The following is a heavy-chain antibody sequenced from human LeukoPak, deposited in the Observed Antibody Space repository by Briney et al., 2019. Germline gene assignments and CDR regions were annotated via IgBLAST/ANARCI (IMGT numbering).Heavy chain of an antibody. CDR3: ARDECSGGSGYYYFDY. CDR2: INAGNGNT. V-gene: IGHV1-3*03. Sequence: ASVKVSCKASGYTFTSYAMHWVRQAPGQRLEWMGWINAGNGNTKYSQEFQGRVTITRDTSASTAYMELSSLRSEDMAVYYCARDECSGGSGYYYFDYWGQGTLVTVSS. CDR1: GYTFTSYA. D-gene: IGHD2-15*01. J-gene: IGHJ4*02.